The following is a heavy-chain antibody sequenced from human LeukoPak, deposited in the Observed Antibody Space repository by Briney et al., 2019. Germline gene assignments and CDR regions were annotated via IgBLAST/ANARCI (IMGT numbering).Heavy chain of an antibody. D-gene: IGHD4-17*01. Sequence: SETLSLTCTVSGGSISSYYWSWIRQPPGKGLEWIGYIYYSGSTNYNPSLKSRVTISVDTSTNQFSLKLSSVTAADTAVYYCASLYGDYDWFDPWGQGTLVTVSS. CDR3: ASLYGDYDWFDP. V-gene: IGHV4-59*08. CDR2: IYYSGST. J-gene: IGHJ5*02. CDR1: GGSISSYY.